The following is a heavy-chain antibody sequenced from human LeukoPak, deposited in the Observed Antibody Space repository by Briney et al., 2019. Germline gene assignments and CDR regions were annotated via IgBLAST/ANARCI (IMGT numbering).Heavy chain of an antibody. CDR3: AKETSLAGYHAEYVQH. CDR2: IRYDGSNK. J-gene: IGHJ1*01. Sequence: GGSLRLSCAASGFTFSSYGMHWVRQAPGKGLEWVAFIRYDGSNKYYADSVKGRFTISRDNSKNTLYLQMNSLRAEDTAVYYCAKETSLAGYHAEYVQHWGQGTLVTVSS. V-gene: IGHV3-30*02. CDR1: GFTFSSYG. D-gene: IGHD3-9*01.